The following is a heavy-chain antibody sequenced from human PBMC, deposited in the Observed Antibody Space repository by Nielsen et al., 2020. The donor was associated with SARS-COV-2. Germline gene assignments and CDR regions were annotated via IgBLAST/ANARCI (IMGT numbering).Heavy chain of an antibody. J-gene: IGHJ4*02. D-gene: IGHD2-15*01. CDR3: ASSGGFCSGGSCYRDY. CDR2: ISWNSGSI. CDR1: GFTFDDYA. V-gene: IGHV3-9*01. Sequence: GGSLRLSCAASGFTFDDYAMHWVRHAPGKGLEWVSGISWNSGSIGYADSVKGRFTISRDNAKNSLYLQMNSLRAEDTALYYCASSGGFCSGGSCYRDYWGQGTLVTVSS.